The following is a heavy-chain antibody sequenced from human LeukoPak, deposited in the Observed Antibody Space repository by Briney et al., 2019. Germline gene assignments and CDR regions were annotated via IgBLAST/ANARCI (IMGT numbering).Heavy chain of an antibody. Sequence: PGGSLRLSCAASGFSFSNYGMHWVRQAPGKGLEWVAVISYDGNNKYYADSVKGRFTISRDNSKNTLYLQMNSLRAEDTAVYYCAKDVAGDPTIDYWGQGTLVTVSS. D-gene: IGHD2-21*02. V-gene: IGHV3-30*18. CDR3: AKDVAGDPTIDY. CDR1: GFSFSNYG. CDR2: ISYDGNNK. J-gene: IGHJ4*02.